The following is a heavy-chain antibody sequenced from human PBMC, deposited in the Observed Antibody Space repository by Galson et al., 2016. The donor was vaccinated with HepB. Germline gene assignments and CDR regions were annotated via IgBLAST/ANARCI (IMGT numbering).Heavy chain of an antibody. V-gene: IGHV3-7*01. CDR1: GFTFRSYW. CDR3: ARRVGRAWFDP. J-gene: IGHJ5*02. CDR2: IKQDGSQK. Sequence: SLRLSCAATGFTFRSYWMSWVRQAPGTGLEWVATIKQDGSQKYYVDSVKGRFTISRDNAKNSLSLQMNSLRAEDTALYYCARRVGRAWFDPWGQGTLVTVSS. D-gene: IGHD2-2*01.